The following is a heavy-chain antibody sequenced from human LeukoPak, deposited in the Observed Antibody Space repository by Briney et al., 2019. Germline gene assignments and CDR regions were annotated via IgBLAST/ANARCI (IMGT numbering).Heavy chain of an antibody. CDR2: IIPIFGTA. CDR1: GGTFSSYA. Sequence: ASVKVSCKASGGTFSSYAISWVRQAPGQGLEWMGGIIPIFGTANYAQKLQGRVTITTDESTSTAYMELSSLRSEDTAVYYCARVPFKGELLVGYYYYYMDVWGKGTTVTVSS. J-gene: IGHJ6*03. D-gene: IGHD1-26*01. CDR3: ARVPFKGELLVGYYYYYMDV. V-gene: IGHV1-69*05.